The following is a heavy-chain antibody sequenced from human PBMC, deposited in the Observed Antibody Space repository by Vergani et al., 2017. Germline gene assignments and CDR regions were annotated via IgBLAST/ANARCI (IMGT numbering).Heavy chain of an antibody. Sequence: EVQLVESGGGLVPPGRSLRLSCAASGFSFGDYAMTWVRQAPGKGLEWVANIKQDGSEKYYVDSVKGRFTISRDNAKNSLYLQMNSLRAEDTAVYYCARNDYGREYFQHWGQGTLVTVSS. V-gene: IGHV3-7*01. D-gene: IGHD4-17*01. CDR1: GFSFGDYA. J-gene: IGHJ1*01. CDR3: ARNDYGREYFQH. CDR2: IKQDGSEK.